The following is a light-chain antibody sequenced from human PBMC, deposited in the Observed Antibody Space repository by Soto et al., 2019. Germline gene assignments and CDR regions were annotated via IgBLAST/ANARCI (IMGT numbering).Light chain of an antibody. CDR1: QSVSSH. CDR3: QQRSNWPPVLT. Sequence: EIVLTQSPASLSLSPGERATLSCRASQSVSSHLAWFQQRPGQAPRLLIYGASNRATGIPARFGGSGSGTNFNLTISSLESEDFAVYYCQQRSNWPPVLTFGGGTKVEIK. J-gene: IGKJ4*01. V-gene: IGKV3-11*01. CDR2: GAS.